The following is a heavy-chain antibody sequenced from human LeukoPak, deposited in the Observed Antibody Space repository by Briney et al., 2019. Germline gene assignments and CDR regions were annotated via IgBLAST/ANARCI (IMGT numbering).Heavy chain of an antibody. Sequence: GGSLRLSCAASGFTFSSYSMTWVRQAPGKGLEWVSSISSSSSYIYYADSVKGRFTISRDNAKNSLYLQMNSLRAEDTAVYYCARVGVATITAFDIWGQGTMVTVSS. D-gene: IGHD5-12*01. CDR2: ISSSSSYI. CDR3: ARVGVATITAFDI. J-gene: IGHJ3*02. CDR1: GFTFSSYS. V-gene: IGHV3-21*01.